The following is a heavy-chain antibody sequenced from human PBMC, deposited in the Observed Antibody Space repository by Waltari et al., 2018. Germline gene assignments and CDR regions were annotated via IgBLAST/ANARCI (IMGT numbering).Heavy chain of an antibody. CDR2: LSGNGYKT. D-gene: IGHD4-17*01. CDR3: GKDNGDYSFDY. V-gene: IGHV3-23*01. J-gene: IGHJ4*02. Sequence: EVQLLESGGGLVQPGGSLRLSCAASGFAFSTYAMSWVRQAPGKGLEWVSALSGNGYKTFYSDSVKGRFTISRDNSENTLFLLMNSLRAEDTAVYYCGKDNGDYSFDYWGQGTLIAVSS. CDR1: GFAFSTYA.